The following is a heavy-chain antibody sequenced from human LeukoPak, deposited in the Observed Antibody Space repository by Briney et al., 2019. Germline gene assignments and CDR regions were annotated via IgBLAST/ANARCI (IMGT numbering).Heavy chain of an antibody. CDR2: IWYDGSNK. CDR1: GFTFSSYG. D-gene: IGHD3-22*01. CDR3: ARGSYDSSGYLTPFAFYFDY. J-gene: IGHJ4*02. V-gene: IGHV3-33*01. Sequence: GGSLRLSCAASGFTFSSYGMHWVRQAPGKGLGWVAVIWYDGSNKYYADSVKGRFTISRDNSKNTLYLQMNSLRAEDTAVYYCARGSYDSSGYLTPFAFYFDYWGQGTLVTVSS.